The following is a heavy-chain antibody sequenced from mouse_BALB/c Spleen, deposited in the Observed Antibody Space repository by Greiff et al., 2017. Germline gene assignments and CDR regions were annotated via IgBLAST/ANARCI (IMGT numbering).Heavy chain of an antibody. J-gene: IGHJ2*01. CDR3: ARDDYFDY. CDR2: ISYSGST. CDR1: GYSITSDYA. Sequence: VQLQQSGPGLVKPSQSLSLTCTVTGYSITSDYAWNWIRQFPGNKLEWMGYISYSGSTSYNPSLKSRISITRDTSKNQFFLQLNSVTTEDTATYYCARDDYFDYWGQGTTRTVSS. V-gene: IGHV3-2*02. D-gene: IGHD2-3*01.